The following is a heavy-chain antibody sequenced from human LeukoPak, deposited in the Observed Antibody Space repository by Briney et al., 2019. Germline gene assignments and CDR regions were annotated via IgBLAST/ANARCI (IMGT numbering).Heavy chain of an antibody. CDR3: ARRRNWNDLSHWFDP. Sequence: SETLSLTCTVSGGSISSYYWSWIRQPPGKGLEWIGYTYYSGSTNYNPPLKSQVTISVDTSMTQFSLKLSSVTAAETAVYYCARRRNWNDLSHWFDPWGQGTLVTVSS. CDR2: TYYSGST. CDR1: GGSISSYY. J-gene: IGHJ5*02. D-gene: IGHD1-1*01. V-gene: IGHV4-59*08.